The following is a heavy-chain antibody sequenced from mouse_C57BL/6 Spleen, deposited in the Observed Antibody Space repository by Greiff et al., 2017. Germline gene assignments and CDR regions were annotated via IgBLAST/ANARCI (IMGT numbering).Heavy chain of an antibody. Sequence: QAHVKQSGAELVRPGASVTLSCKASGYTFTDYEMHWVKQTPVHGLEWIGAIDPETGGTAYNQKFKGKAILTADKSSSTAYMELRSLTSEDSAVYYCTRDGKSSYAMDYWGQGTSVTVSS. CDR2: IDPETGGT. CDR1: GYTFTDYE. D-gene: IGHD2-1*01. J-gene: IGHJ4*01. CDR3: TRDGKSSYAMDY. V-gene: IGHV1-15*01.